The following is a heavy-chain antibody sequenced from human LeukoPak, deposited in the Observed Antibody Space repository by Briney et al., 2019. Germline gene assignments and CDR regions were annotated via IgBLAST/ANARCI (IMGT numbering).Heavy chain of an antibody. CDR3: ASPDYGGNGHFDY. CDR1: FGSISYSSYY. CDR2: IYYSGST. V-gene: IGHV4-39*07. Sequence: SETLSLTCTVSFGSISYSSYYWAWIRQPPGKGLEWIGSIYYSGSTYYNPSLKSRVTISVDTSKNQFSLKLSSVTAADTAMYYCASPDYGGNGHFDYWGQGTLVTVSS. J-gene: IGHJ4*02. D-gene: IGHD4-23*01.